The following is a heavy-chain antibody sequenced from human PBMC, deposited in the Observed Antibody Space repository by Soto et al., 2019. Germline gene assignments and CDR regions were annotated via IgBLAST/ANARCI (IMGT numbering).Heavy chain of an antibody. CDR3: ARDRRDTIFGVVISEYFQH. J-gene: IGHJ1*01. Sequence: GGSLRLSCAASGFTFSSYWMSWVRQAPGKGLEWVANIKQDGSEKYYVDSVKGRFTISRDNAKNSLYLQMNSLRAEDTAVYYCARDRRDTIFGVVISEYFQHWGQGTLVTVSS. V-gene: IGHV3-7*01. CDR2: IKQDGSEK. D-gene: IGHD3-3*01. CDR1: GFTFSSYW.